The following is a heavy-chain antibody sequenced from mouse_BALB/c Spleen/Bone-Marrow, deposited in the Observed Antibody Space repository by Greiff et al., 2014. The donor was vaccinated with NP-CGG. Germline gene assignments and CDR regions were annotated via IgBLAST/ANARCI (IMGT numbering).Heavy chain of an antibody. V-gene: IGHV1-26*01. Sequence: VQLQQSGPELVKPGASMKISCKASGFSFTGYTMNWVKQSHGKNLEWIGLINTYTGETSYNQKFKGKATLTVDKSSSTAYMELLSLTSEDSAVYYCARDVGNYYAMDYWGQGTSVTVSS. D-gene: IGHD2-1*01. CDR2: INTYTGET. J-gene: IGHJ4*01. CDR3: ARDVGNYYAMDY. CDR1: GFSFTGYT.